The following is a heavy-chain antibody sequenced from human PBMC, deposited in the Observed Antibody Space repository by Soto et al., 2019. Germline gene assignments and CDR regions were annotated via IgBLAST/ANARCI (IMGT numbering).Heavy chain of an antibody. J-gene: IGHJ4*02. CDR2: ISGSGGST. CDR3: AKDPRAWSCFDF. CDR1: GFSFSSFA. D-gene: IGHD2-15*01. Sequence: EVQLLDSGGGLVQPGGSLRLSCAASGFSFSSFAMSWVRQAPGKGLEWVSTISGSGGSTFYADSVKGWFTISRDNYKNTLSVQMNSLRAEDTAVYYCAKDPRAWSCFDFWGQGTLVTVSS. V-gene: IGHV3-23*01.